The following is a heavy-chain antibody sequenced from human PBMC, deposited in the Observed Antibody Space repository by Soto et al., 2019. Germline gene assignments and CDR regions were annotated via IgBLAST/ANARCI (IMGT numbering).Heavy chain of an antibody. Sequence: QVQLVESGGGVVQPGTSLRLSCVGSGFTFRSYVIHWVRQAPGKGLEWVALTSYDGSNKYYDDSVKGRFTISRDNSRNTVDLQMDNLRFEDTALYCCARGGTTGGLDVWGQGTLVSVSS. CDR3: ARGGTTGGLDV. D-gene: IGHD3-16*01. V-gene: IGHV3-30*19. J-gene: IGHJ4*02. CDR2: TSYDGSNK. CDR1: GFTFRSYV.